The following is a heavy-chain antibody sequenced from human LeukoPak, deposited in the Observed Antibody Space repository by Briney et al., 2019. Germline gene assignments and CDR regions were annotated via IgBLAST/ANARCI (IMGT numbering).Heavy chain of an antibody. CDR3: ARAFRARYFDL. D-gene: IGHD2/OR15-2a*01. J-gene: IGHJ2*01. Sequence: SETLSLTCTVSGSTITTGSYYWGWIRQPPGKGLEWIGIIYYSGSTYYNPSLKGRVTISVDTSKNQFSLKLSSVTAADTAVYYCARAFRARYFDLWGRGTLVTVSS. CDR1: GSTITTGSYY. CDR2: IYYSGST. V-gene: IGHV4-39*01.